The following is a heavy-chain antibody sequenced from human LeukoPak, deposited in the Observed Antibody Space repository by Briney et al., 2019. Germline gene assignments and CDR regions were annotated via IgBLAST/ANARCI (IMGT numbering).Heavy chain of an antibody. CDR2: ISAYNGNT. D-gene: IGHD4-23*01. CDR1: GYTFTSYG. J-gene: IGHJ2*01. CDR3: ARDTDYGGYWYFDL. Sequence: ASVTVSCKASGYTFTSYGISWVRQARGQGLEWMGWISAYNGNTNYAQKLQGRVTMTTDTSTSTAYMELRSLRSDDTAVYYCARDTDYGGYWYFDLWGRGTLVTVSS. V-gene: IGHV1-18*01.